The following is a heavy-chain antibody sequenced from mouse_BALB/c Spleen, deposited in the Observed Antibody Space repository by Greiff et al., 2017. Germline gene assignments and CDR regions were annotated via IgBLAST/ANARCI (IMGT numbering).Heavy chain of an antibody. V-gene: IGHV7-3*02. Sequence: EVKLVESGGGLVQPGGSLRFSCATSGFTFTDYYMSWVRQPPGKALEWLGFIRNKANGYTSEYSASVKGRFTISRDYSQSVLHLQMNTMRATDSATYYYARDRGVPYYFAYWGQGTPLTVAA. J-gene: IGHJ2*01. CDR2: IRNKANGYTS. CDR3: ARDRGVPYYFAY. CDR1: GFTFTDYY.